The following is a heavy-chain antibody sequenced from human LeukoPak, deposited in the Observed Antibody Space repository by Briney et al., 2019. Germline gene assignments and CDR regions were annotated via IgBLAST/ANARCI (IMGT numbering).Heavy chain of an antibody. V-gene: IGHV4-30-4*08. D-gene: IGHD1-26*01. Sequence: PSETLSLTCTVSGASISSCDYYWSWIRQPPGKGREWFVYVYHNGNTYFNPARKSRLAITIGTYMNQFSMKLTAVTASATAVYYCARDGGSPLGYFDYWGQGALVTVSS. J-gene: IGHJ4*02. CDR2: VYHNGNT. CDR1: GASISSCDYY. CDR3: ARDGGSPLGYFDY.